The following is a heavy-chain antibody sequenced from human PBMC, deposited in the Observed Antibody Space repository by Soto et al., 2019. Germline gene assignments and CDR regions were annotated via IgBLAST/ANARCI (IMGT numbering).Heavy chain of an antibody. CDR1: GYIFVNYG. J-gene: IGHJ6*02. D-gene: IGHD3-16*01. Sequence: QVQLVQSGDEVKKPGASVKVSCKASGYIFVNYGIAWVRQAPGQGLELMGWISPYTGNTHSATKVQGRLTMTTDPSTSTAYMALGSLTSDDTAVYYCVMVDNYVTPTPQDVWGQGTTVTVSS. V-gene: IGHV1-18*01. CDR2: ISPYTGNT. CDR3: VMVDNYVTPTPQDV.